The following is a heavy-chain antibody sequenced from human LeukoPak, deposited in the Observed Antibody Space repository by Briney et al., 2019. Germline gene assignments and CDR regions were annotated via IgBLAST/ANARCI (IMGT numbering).Heavy chain of an antibody. Sequence: GGSLRLSCAVSGITLSNYGMTWVRQAPGKGLEWVAGISDSGGRTNYADSVKGRFTISRDNSKNTLYLQMNSLRAEDTAVYYCAKLDTAMVTPDYWGQGTLVTISS. J-gene: IGHJ4*02. CDR3: AKLDTAMVTPDY. CDR2: ISDSGGRT. V-gene: IGHV3-23*01. D-gene: IGHD5-18*01. CDR1: GITLSNYG.